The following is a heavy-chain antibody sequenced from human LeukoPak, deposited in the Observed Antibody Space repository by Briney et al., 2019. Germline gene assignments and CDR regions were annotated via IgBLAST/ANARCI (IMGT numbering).Heavy chain of an antibody. V-gene: IGHV4-30-2*01. D-gene: IGHD3-22*01. CDR2: IYHSGST. CDR1: GGSISSGGYY. J-gene: IGHJ4*02. Sequence: SETLSLTCTVSGGSISSGGYYWSWIRQPPGKGLEWIGYIYHSGSTYYNPSLKSRVTISVDRSKNQFSLKLSSVTAADTAVYYCARGPVPNYYDSSGLGDWGQGTLVTVSS. CDR3: ARGPVPNYYDSSGLGD.